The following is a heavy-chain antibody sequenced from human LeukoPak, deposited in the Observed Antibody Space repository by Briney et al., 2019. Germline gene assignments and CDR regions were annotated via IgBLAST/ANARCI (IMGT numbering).Heavy chain of an antibody. Sequence: AGGSLRLSCAASGFTFNSYAMSWVRQAPWERLQWVSGISDSGGNTYYADSVRGRFTISRGNSKNTLYLQMNSLRAEDTAVYYCARHRSSWLIDYWGQGTLVTVSS. CDR2: ISDSGGNT. CDR1: GFTFNSYA. V-gene: IGHV3-23*01. CDR3: ARHRSSWLIDY. J-gene: IGHJ4*02. D-gene: IGHD6-6*01.